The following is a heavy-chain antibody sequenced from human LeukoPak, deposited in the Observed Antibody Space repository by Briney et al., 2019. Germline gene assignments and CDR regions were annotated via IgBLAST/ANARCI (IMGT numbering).Heavy chain of an antibody. D-gene: IGHD3-3*01. Sequence: NPSETLSLTCTVSGGSISSYYWSWIRQPPGKGLEWIGYLYHSGSTDYSPSLKSRVTISVNTSKNQFSLKLRSVTAADTAVYYCARHGGSGSFDFWGQGTLVTVSS. CDR3: ARHGGSGSFDF. J-gene: IGHJ4*02. CDR2: LYHSGST. CDR1: GGSISSYY. V-gene: IGHV4-59*08.